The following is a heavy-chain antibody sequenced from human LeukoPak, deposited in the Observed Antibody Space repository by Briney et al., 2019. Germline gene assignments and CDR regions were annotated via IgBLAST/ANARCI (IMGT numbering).Heavy chain of an antibody. D-gene: IGHD3-9*01. CDR3: AREGRLGFDP. V-gene: IGHV4-59*01. J-gene: IGHJ5*02. Sequence: SETLSLTCTVSGGSTSSYSWSCIRQPPGKGLEWIGYIYYGGSTNYNPSLKSRVNISVDTSKNQFSLKLSAVTAADTAVYYCAREGRLGFDPWGQGTLVTVA. CDR1: GGSTSSYS. CDR2: IYYGGST.